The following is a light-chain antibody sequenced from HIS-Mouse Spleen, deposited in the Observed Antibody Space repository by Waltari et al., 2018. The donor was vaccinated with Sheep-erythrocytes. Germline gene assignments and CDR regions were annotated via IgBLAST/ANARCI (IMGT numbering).Light chain of an antibody. CDR3: CSYAGSYNHV. Sequence: QSALTQPRSVSGSPGQSVTISCTGTSSDVGGYNYVSWYQQHLGKAPKLMIYDVSKRPSGVPVRFSGSKSGNTASLTISGLQAEDEADYYCCSYAGSYNHVFATGTKVTVL. J-gene: IGLJ1*01. V-gene: IGLV2-11*01. CDR2: DVS. CDR1: SSDVGGYNY.